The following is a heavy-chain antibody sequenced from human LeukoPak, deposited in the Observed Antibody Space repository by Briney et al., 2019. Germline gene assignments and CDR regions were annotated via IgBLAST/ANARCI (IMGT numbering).Heavy chain of an antibody. CDR2: IFHTVNT. CDR3: ARGNRAYPYYFDN. D-gene: IGHD3-16*02. CDR1: GGSISSDTYS. Sequence: SETLSLTCTVSGGSISSDTYSYNWIRQQPGKGLEWIGYIFHTVNTYYSPSLKSRVTTAIDMPKNQFYLELRSVTFADAAVYFCARGNRAYPYYFDNWGQGTLVSVPS. V-gene: IGHV4-30-2*01. J-gene: IGHJ4*02.